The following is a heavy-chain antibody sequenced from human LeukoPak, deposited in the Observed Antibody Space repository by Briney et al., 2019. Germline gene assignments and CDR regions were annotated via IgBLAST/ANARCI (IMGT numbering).Heavy chain of an antibody. CDR1: GFTFSSYG. J-gene: IGHJ3*02. V-gene: IGHV3-33*01. CDR3: ARDPSVVAATNDAFDI. D-gene: IGHD2-15*01. CDR2: IWYDGSNK. Sequence: PGGSLRLSCAASGFTFSSYGMHWVRQAPGKGLEWVAVIWYDGSNKYYADSVKGRFTISRDNSKNTLYLQMNSLRAEDTAVYYCARDPSVVAATNDAFDIWGQGTMVTVSS.